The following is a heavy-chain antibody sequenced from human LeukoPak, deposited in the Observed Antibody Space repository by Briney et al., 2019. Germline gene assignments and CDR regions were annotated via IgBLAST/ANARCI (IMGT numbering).Heavy chain of an antibody. D-gene: IGHD6-13*01. Sequence: QFGGSLRLSCAASGFTFSSYGMHWVRQAPGKGLEWVAVISYDGSNKYYADSVKGRFTISRDNSKNTLYLQMNSLRAEDTAVYYCAKMIAAEPFDYWGQGALVTVSS. V-gene: IGHV3-30*18. CDR2: ISYDGSNK. CDR3: AKMIAAEPFDY. CDR1: GFTFSSYG. J-gene: IGHJ4*02.